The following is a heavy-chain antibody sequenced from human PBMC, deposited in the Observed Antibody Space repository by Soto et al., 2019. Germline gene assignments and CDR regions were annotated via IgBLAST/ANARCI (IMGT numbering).Heavy chain of an antibody. CDR1: GFTFSSYA. V-gene: IGHV3-30-3*01. Sequence: HPGGSLRLSCAASGFTFSSYAMHWVRQAPGKGLEWVAVISYDGSNKYYADSVKGRFTISRDNSKNTLYLQMNSLRAEDTAVYYCARTGTAYDSSGLAFDIWGQGTMVTVSS. CDR2: ISYDGSNK. D-gene: IGHD3-22*01. J-gene: IGHJ3*02. CDR3: ARTGTAYDSSGLAFDI.